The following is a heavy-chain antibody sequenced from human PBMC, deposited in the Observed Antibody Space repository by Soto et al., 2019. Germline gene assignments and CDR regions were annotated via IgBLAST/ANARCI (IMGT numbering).Heavy chain of an antibody. D-gene: IGHD2-15*01. CDR1: GGSIISGGYY. V-gene: IGHV4-31*03. Sequence: QVQLQESGPGLVKPSQTLSLTCTVSGGSIISGGYYWSWIRQHPVKGLEWIGYIYYSGSTYYNPSLKSGVTISVDTSKNQFSLKLSSVTAADTAVYYCARDSDEKDGAFDIWGQGTMVTVSS. J-gene: IGHJ3*02. CDR2: IYYSGST. CDR3: ARDSDEKDGAFDI.